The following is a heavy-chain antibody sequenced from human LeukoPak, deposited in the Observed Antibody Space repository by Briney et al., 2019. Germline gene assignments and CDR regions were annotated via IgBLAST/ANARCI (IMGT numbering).Heavy chain of an antibody. CDR3: ASSSWELLPFAFDI. CDR1: GYIFTSYD. CDR2: INPNSGGT. J-gene: IGHJ3*02. Sequence: ASVKVSCKASGYIFTSYDINWVRQAPGQGLEWMGWINPNSGGTNYAQKFQGRVTMTRDTSISTAYMELSRLRSDDTAVYYCASSSWELLPFAFDIWGQGTMVTVSS. D-gene: IGHD1-26*01. V-gene: IGHV1-2*02.